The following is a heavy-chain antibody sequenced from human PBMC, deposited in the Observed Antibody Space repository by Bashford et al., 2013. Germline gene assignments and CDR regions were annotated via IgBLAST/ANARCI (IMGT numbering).Heavy chain of an antibody. CDR3: ARGQGGSRYFDL. CDR1: GFTVSSNY. CDR2: ISSSSSYI. J-gene: IGHJ2*01. Sequence: GSLRLSCAASGFTVSSNYMSWVRQAPGKGLEWVSSISSSSSYIYYADSVKGRFTISRDNAKNSLYLQMNSLRADDTAVYYCARGQGGSRYFDLWGRGTLVTVSS. V-gene: IGHV3-21*01. D-gene: IGHD3-10*01.